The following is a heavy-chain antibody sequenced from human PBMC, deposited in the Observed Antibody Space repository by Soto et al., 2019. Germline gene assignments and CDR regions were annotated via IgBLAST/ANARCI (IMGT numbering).Heavy chain of an antibody. Sequence: GASLRLSCAASGFTFSSYAMSWVRQAPGKGLEWVSAISGSGGSTYYADSVKGRFTISRDNSKNTLYLQMNSLRAEDTAVYYCAKERYSYGLVYYYYYGMDVWGQGTTVTVSS. D-gene: IGHD5-18*01. CDR1: GFTFSSYA. CDR2: ISGSGGST. V-gene: IGHV3-23*01. J-gene: IGHJ6*02. CDR3: AKERYSYGLVYYYYYGMDV.